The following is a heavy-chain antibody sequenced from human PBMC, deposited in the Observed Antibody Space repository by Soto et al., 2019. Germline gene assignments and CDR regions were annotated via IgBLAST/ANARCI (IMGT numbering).Heavy chain of an antibody. V-gene: IGHV4-59*01. CDR3: ARTQLVGVVGPQMGYYFDD. J-gene: IGHJ4*02. Sequence: QVQLQESGPGLVRPSETLSLTCTVSGGSIINYYWSWIRHPPGKGLEWVGYISYVGSTSYNPSLKSRVTISVDTSKNQFSLSLSSVTAADTALYYCARTQLVGVVGPQMGYYFDDWGQGTLVTVSS. D-gene: IGHD3-3*01. CDR2: ISYVGST. CDR1: GGSIINYY.